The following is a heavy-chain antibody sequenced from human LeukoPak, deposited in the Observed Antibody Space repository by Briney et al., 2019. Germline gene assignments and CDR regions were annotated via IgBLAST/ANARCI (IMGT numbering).Heavy chain of an antibody. D-gene: IGHD2-21*02. J-gene: IGHJ5*02. Sequence: GASVKVSCKASGYTFTGYYMHWVRQAPGQGLEWMGWINPNSGGTNYAQKFQGRVTMTRVTSISTAYMELSRLRSDDTAVYYCARVRHIVVVTAIRGNWFDPWGQGTLVTVSS. V-gene: IGHV1-2*02. CDR2: INPNSGGT. CDR1: GYTFTGYY. CDR3: ARVRHIVVVTAIRGNWFDP.